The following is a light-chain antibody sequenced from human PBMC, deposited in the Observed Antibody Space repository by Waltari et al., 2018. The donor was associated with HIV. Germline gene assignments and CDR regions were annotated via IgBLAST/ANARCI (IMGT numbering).Light chain of an antibody. CDR3: LSADSSGTYRV. V-gene: IGLV3-16*01. CDR2: KDS. J-gene: IGLJ3*02. Sequence: SYELTQPPSVSVSLGQMARITCSGEALPKKYADWYQQKPGQFPVLVIYKDSERPSGIPERFSGSSSGTIVTLTISGVQAEDEADYYCLSADSSGTYRVFGGGTKLTVL. CDR1: ALPKKY.